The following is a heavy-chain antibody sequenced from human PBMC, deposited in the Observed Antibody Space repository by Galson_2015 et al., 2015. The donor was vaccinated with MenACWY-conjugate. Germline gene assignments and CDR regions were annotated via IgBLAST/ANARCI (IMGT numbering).Heavy chain of an antibody. J-gene: IGHJ6*02. Sequence: SVKVSCKASGYTFTSYYMHWVRQAPGQGLEWMGIVNPSGGSTNYAQKFQGRLTMTRDTSTSTVYMELTSLRSEDTGVYYCASDVFIPDINDYHCFGMDVCGQGTTVTGSS. D-gene: IGHD5-12*01. CDR3: ASDVFIPDINDYHCFGMDV. CDR1: GYTFTSYY. V-gene: IGHV1-46*01. CDR2: VNPSGGST.